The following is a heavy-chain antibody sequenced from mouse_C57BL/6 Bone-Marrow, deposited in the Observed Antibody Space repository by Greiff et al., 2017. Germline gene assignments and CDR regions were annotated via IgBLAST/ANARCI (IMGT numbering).Heavy chain of an antibody. CDR3: ARRGIYYDYDWYFDF. Sequence: EVQGVESGGDLVKPGGSLKLSCAASGFTFSSYGMSWVRQTPDKRLEWVATISSGGSYTYYPDSVKGRFTISRDNAKNTLYLQMSSLKSEDTAMYYCARRGIYYDYDWYFDFWGTGTTVTVSS. J-gene: IGHJ1*03. D-gene: IGHD2-4*01. CDR2: ISSGGSYT. CDR1: GFTFSSYG. V-gene: IGHV5-6*01.